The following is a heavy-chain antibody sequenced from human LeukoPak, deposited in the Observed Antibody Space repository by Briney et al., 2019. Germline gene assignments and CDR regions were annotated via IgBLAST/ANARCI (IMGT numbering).Heavy chain of an antibody. CDR1: GFTFSSYW. Sequence: PGGSLRLSCAASGFTFSSYWMSWVRQAPEKGLEWVANIKQDGSEKYYVDSVKGRFTISRDNAKNSLYLQMNSLRAEDTAVYYCARGYYYGSGSYYNEFDYWGQGTLVTVSS. CDR3: ARGYYYGSGSYYNEFDY. J-gene: IGHJ4*02. CDR2: IKQDGSEK. D-gene: IGHD3-10*01. V-gene: IGHV3-7*01.